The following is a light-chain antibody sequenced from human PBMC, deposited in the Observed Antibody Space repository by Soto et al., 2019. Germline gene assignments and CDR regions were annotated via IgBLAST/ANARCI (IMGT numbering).Light chain of an antibody. Sequence: EIVLTQSPGTLSLSPGERVTLSCRASQSVSASFLAWYQHKRGQPPRLLIFAASSRATGIPDRFSGSGSGRDFTRTISRLEPEDFAVYYCQQYGVSPMTFGQGTRLAIK. CDR1: QSVSASF. J-gene: IGKJ5*01. CDR3: QQYGVSPMT. V-gene: IGKV3-20*01. CDR2: AAS.